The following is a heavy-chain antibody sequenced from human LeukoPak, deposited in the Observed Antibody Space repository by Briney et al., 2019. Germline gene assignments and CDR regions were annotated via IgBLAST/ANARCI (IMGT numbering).Heavy chain of an antibody. D-gene: IGHD2-2*01. V-gene: IGHV3-21*01. CDR3: ARDGEDIVVVPAAGDNWFDP. Sequence: NPGGSLRLSRAASGFTFSSYSMNWVRQAPGKGLEWVSSISSSSSYIYYADSVKGRFTISRDNAKNSLYLQMNSLRAEDTAVYYCARDGEDIVVVPAAGDNWFDPWGQGTLVTVSS. CDR2: ISSSSSYI. J-gene: IGHJ5*02. CDR1: GFTFSSYS.